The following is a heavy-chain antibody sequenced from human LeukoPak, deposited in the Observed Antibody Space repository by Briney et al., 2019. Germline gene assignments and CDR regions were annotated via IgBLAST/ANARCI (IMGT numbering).Heavy chain of an antibody. Sequence: PGGSLRLSCAASGFTFSSYGMHWVRQAPGKGLEWVASINHNGNVNYYVDSVKGRFTISRDNAKNSLYLQMSNLRAEETAVYFCARGGGLDVWGQGATVTVSS. D-gene: IGHD3-16*01. CDR2: INHNGNVN. CDR1: GFTFSSYG. V-gene: IGHV3-7*03. CDR3: ARGGGLDV. J-gene: IGHJ6*02.